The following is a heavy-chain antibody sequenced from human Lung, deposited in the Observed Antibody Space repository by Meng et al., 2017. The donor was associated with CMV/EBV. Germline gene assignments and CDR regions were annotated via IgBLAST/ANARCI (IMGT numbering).Heavy chain of an antibody. Sequence: SXTLSLXCAVHGESFSGYSWSWIRQPPGKGLEWIGEISHSGITNYNPSLKSRVTISLDTSKNQFSLKLNSVAAVDTAVFYCARTLPPARGHRLDYWGQGTLVTVSS. CDR3: ARTLPPARGHRLDY. CDR2: ISHSGIT. D-gene: IGHD1-14*01. J-gene: IGHJ4*02. V-gene: IGHV4-34*01. CDR1: GESFSGYS.